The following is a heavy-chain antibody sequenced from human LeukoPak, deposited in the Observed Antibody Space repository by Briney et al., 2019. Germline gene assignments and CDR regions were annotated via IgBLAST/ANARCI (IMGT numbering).Heavy chain of an antibody. D-gene: IGHD6-13*01. CDR1: GGSISSGDYY. CDR2: IYHSGST. V-gene: IGHV4-30-4*01. J-gene: IGHJ4*02. CDR3: ARDASSSWDFDY. Sequence: SETLSLTCTVSGGSISSGDYYWSWIRQPPGKGLEWIGYIYHSGSTYYNPSLKSRVTISVDTSKNQFSLKLSSVTAADTAVYYCARDASSSWDFDYWGQGTLVTVSS.